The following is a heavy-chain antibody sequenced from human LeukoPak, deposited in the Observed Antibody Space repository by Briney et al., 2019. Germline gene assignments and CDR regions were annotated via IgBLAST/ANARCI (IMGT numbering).Heavy chain of an antibody. CDR2: IKQDGSEK. J-gene: IGHJ4*02. CDR3: ARDGSWGSWYYDY. D-gene: IGHD6-13*01. Sequence: GGSLRLSCAASGFTFSSYWMSWVRQAPGKGVEWVANIKQDGSEKYYVDSVKGRFTISRDNAKNSLYLQMNSLRAEDTAVYYCARDGSWGSWYYDYWGQGTLVTVSS. CDR1: GFTFSSYW. V-gene: IGHV3-7*03.